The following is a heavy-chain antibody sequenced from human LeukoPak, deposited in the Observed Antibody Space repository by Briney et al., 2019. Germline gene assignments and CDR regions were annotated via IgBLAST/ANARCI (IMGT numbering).Heavy chain of an antibody. CDR2: ISNSGETT. V-gene: IGHV3-11*01. D-gene: IGHD3-3*01. CDR3: ARDLRNHDFWSGGAFDI. J-gene: IGHJ3*02. Sequence: GGSLRLSCAASEFTFSDFYMSWIRQAPGKGLEWISYISNSGETTKFADSVKGRFTVSRDNAKNSVYLQMDNLRAEDTAVYYCARDLRNHDFWSGGAFDIWGQGTKVTVYS. CDR1: EFTFSDFY.